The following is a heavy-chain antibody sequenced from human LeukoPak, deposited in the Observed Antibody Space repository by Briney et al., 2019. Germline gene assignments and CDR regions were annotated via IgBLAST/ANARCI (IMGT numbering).Heavy chain of an antibody. J-gene: IGHJ4*02. Sequence: GGSLRLSCAASGFTFSSYGMHWVRQAPGKGLEWVAVIWYDGSNKYYADSVKGRFTISRDNSKNTLYLQMNSLRAEDTAVYYCARDLGIAAAAPGYWGQGTLVTVSS. V-gene: IGHV3-33*01. CDR2: IWYDGSNK. CDR1: GFTFSSYG. CDR3: ARDLGIAAAAPGY. D-gene: IGHD6-13*01.